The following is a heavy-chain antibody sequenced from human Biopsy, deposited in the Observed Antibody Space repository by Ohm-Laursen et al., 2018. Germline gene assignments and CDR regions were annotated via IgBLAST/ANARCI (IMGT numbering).Heavy chain of an antibody. V-gene: IGHV1-69*02. D-gene: IGHD3-16*01. J-gene: IGHJ5*02. Sequence: ASVKVSCKAPGGAFRSHTITWVRQAPGQGLEWVGNTTPVFGVVNYARKLQGRVTITADESMAIGHLEVSSLRVDDTAVYYCASFVVGGGGVGAWGQGTLVTVSS. CDR2: TTPVFGVV. CDR3: ASFVVGGGGVGA. CDR1: GGAFRSHT.